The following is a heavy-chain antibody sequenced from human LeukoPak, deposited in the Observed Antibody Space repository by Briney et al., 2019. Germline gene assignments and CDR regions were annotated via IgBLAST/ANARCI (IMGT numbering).Heavy chain of an antibody. Sequence: GGSLRLSCAASGFTSSSYEMNWVRQAPGKGLEWVSYISSSGSTIYYADSVKGRFTISRDNAKNSLYLQMNSLRAEDTAVYYCAELGIAMIGGVWGKGTTVTISS. CDR3: AELGIAMIGGV. V-gene: IGHV3-48*03. CDR2: ISSSGSTI. D-gene: IGHD3-10*02. J-gene: IGHJ6*04. CDR1: GFTSSSYE.